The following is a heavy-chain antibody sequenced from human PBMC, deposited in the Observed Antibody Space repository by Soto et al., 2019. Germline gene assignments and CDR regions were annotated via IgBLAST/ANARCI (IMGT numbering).Heavy chain of an antibody. Sequence: ASVKVSCKASGYTFTSYGISWVRQAPGQGLERMGWISAYNGNTNYAQKLQGRVTMTTDTSTSTAYMELRSLRSDDTAVYYCARVPDCSGGSCYYYYYYMDVWGKGTTVTVSS. J-gene: IGHJ6*03. CDR1: GYTFTSYG. D-gene: IGHD2-15*01. CDR3: ARVPDCSGGSCYYYYYYMDV. V-gene: IGHV1-18*01. CDR2: ISAYNGNT.